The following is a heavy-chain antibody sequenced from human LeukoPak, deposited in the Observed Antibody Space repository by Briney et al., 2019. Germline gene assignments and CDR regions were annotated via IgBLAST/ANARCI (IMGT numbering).Heavy chain of an antibody. CDR3: ADDSRGY. CDR1: VYSLTSAYY. V-gene: IGHV4-61*01. CDR2: IYYSGST. Sequence: SETLSLTCTVSVYSLTSAYYWGWIRQPPGKGLEWIGYIYYSGSTNYNPSLKSRVTISVDTSKNQFSLKLSSVTAADTAVYYCADDSRGYWGQGTLVTVSS. J-gene: IGHJ4*02. D-gene: IGHD3-22*01.